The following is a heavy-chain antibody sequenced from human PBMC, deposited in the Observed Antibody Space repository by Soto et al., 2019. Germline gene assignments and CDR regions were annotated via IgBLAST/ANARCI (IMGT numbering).Heavy chain of an antibody. J-gene: IGHJ6*02. CDR2: IYYSGST. V-gene: IGHV4-59*01. CDR3: ARVATTSTMVREVGGMDV. D-gene: IGHD3-10*01. CDR1: GGSISSYY. Sequence: SETLSLTCTVSGGSISSYYWSWIRQPPGKGLEWIGYIYYSGSTNYNPSLKSRVTISVDTSKNQFSLKLSSVTAADTAVYYCARVATTSTMVREVGGMDVWGQGTTVTVSS.